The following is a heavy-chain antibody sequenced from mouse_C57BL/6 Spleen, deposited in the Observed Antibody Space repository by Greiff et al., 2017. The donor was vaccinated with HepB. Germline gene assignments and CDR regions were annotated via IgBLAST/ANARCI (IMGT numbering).Heavy chain of an antibody. J-gene: IGHJ2*01. D-gene: IGHD2-4*01. CDR1: GYAFSSYW. CDR3: ARFYDYDEGY. V-gene: IGHV1-80*01. CDR2: IYPGDGDT. Sequence: VKLQESGAELVKPGASVKISCKASGYAFSSYWMNWVKQRPGKGLEWIGQIYPGDGDTNYNGKFKGKATLNADKSSSTAYMQLSSRTSGDSAVYFCARFYDYDEGYWGQGTTLTVSS.